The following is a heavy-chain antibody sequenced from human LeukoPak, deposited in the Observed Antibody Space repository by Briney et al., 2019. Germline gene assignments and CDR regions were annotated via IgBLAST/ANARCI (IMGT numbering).Heavy chain of an antibody. J-gene: IGHJ6*02. CDR3: TTSRGDGDYRNYYYYYGMDV. CDR1: GFTFSNAW. CDR2: IKSKTDGGTT. D-gene: IGHD4-17*01. V-gene: IGHV3-15*01. Sequence: PGGSLRLSCAASGFTFSNAWMSWVRQAPGKGLEWVGRIKSKTDGGTTDYAAPVKGRFTISRDDSKNTLYLQMNSLKTEDTAVYYCTTSRGDGDYRNYYYYYGMDVWGQGTTVTVSS.